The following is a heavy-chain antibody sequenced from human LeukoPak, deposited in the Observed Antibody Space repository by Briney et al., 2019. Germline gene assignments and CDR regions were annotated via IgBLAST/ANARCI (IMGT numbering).Heavy chain of an antibody. CDR2: ISGSGGAI. CDR1: GLIFRSHA. CDR3: AKDPTVVTPGPFDY. J-gene: IGHJ4*02. Sequence: GGSLRLSCAASGLIFRSHAMSWVRQAPGKGLEWVSAISGSGGAIDYADSVKGRFTISRDNSKNTLYLQMNSLRAEDTAVYYCAKDPTVVTPGPFDYWGQGTLVTVSS. D-gene: IGHD4-23*01. V-gene: IGHV3-23*01.